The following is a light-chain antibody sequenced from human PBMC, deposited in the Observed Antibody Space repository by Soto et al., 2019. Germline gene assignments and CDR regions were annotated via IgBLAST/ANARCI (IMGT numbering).Light chain of an antibody. CDR1: QSISTW. CDR2: DSS. CDR3: QQYDSFSIN. V-gene: IGKV1-5*01. Sequence: DIQMTQSPSTLSASVGDRVTITFLASQSISTWLAWYQQKSGRAPKLLIYDSSSLESGVPSRFSGSGSGTEFSLTISSLQPDDFATYFCQQYDSFSINFGQGTRLEIK. J-gene: IGKJ5*01.